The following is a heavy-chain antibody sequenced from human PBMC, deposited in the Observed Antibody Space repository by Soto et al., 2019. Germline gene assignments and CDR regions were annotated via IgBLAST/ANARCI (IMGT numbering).Heavy chain of an antibody. Sequence: EVQLVESGGGLVKPGGSLRLSCAASGFTFSSYSMNWVRQAPGKGLEWFSPISSSSSYIYYADSVKGRFTFSRNNAKNSLYLQMNSLRAEDTAVYYCARDFPYGGTYYDFWSGYFIHWGQGTLVTVSS. V-gene: IGHV3-21*01. D-gene: IGHD3-3*01. J-gene: IGHJ4*02. CDR1: GFTFSSYS. CDR2: ISSSSSYI. CDR3: ARDFPYGGTYYDFWSGYFIH.